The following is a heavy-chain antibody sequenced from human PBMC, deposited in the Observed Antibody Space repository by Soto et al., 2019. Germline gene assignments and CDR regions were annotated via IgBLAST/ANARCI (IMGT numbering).Heavy chain of an antibody. D-gene: IGHD4-17*01. CDR3: AKDLYGDSHFDL. J-gene: IGHJ2*01. V-gene: IGHV1-69*13. CDR2: IIPIFGTA. CDR1: GGTFSSYA. Sequence: SVKVSCKASGGTFSSYAISWVRQAPGQGLEWMGGIIPIFGTANYAQKFQGRVTITADESTSTAYMELSSLRSEDTAVYYCAKDLYGDSHFDLWGRGTLVTVSS.